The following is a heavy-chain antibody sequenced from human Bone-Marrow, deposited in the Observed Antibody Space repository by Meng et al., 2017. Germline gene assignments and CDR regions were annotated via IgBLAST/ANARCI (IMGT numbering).Heavy chain of an antibody. CDR2: MHYNGIT. CDR1: GSSISNDENY. V-gene: IGHV4-30-4*08. Sequence: QVQLQESGPGLVKPSQTLSLTCTVSGSSISNDENYWSWIRQSPGEGLEWIGYMHYNGITYYNPSLRSRAIMLVDTSKNEFSLTLSSVTAADTAVYYCARRDYFDYWGQATLVTVSS. J-gene: IGHJ4*02. CDR3: ARRDYFDY.